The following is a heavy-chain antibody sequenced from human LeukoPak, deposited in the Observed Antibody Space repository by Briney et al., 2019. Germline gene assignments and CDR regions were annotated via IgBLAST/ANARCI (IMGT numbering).Heavy chain of an antibody. CDR2: ISGSGGST. CDR1: GFTFSSYA. Sequence: GGSLRLSCAASGFTFSSYAMSWVRQAPGKGLEWVSAISGSGGSTYYADSVRGRFTISRDNSKNTLYLQMNSLRAEDTAAYYCAKGPILTGYYARGAFDIWGQGTMVTVSS. D-gene: IGHD3-9*01. J-gene: IGHJ3*02. V-gene: IGHV3-23*01. CDR3: AKGPILTGYYARGAFDI.